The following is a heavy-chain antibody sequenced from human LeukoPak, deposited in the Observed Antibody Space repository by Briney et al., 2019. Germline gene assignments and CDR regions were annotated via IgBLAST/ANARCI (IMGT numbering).Heavy chain of an antibody. V-gene: IGHV1-46*01. D-gene: IGHD1-26*01. CDR3: VCLVGVTTPGAFDI. J-gene: IGHJ3*02. CDR2: INPSGGST. Sequence: ASVKVSCKASGYTFTSYYMHWVRRAPGQGLEWMGIINPSGGSTSYAQKFQGRVTMTRDTSTSTLYMELSSLRSEDTAVYYCVCLVGVTTPGAFDIWGQGTMVTVSS. CDR1: GYTFTSYY.